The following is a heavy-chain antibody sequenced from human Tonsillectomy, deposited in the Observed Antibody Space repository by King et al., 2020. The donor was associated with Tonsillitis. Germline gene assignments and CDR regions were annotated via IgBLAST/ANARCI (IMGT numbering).Heavy chain of an antibody. CDR3: ARVWVGPQVVPFDY. CDR1: GYTFTIYA. Sequence: QLVQSGSELKKPGASVKISCKTSGYTFTIYAMNWVRQAPGQGLEWLGWINTDTGNPTYAQGFSGRFVLSLDTSVSTAYLQISSLKAEDTAVYFCARVWVGPQVVPFDYWGQGTLVTVSS. CDR2: INTDTGNP. D-gene: IGHD6-13*01. J-gene: IGHJ4*02. V-gene: IGHV7-4-1*02.